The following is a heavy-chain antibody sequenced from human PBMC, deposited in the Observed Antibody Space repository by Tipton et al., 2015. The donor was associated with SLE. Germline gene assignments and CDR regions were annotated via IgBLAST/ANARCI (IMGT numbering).Heavy chain of an antibody. V-gene: IGHV4-61*01. J-gene: IGHJ4*02. CDR3: ARGARGYSYG. D-gene: IGHD5-18*01. Sequence: TLSLTCTVSGGSVRSGSYYWSWIRQPPGKGLEWIGYIYYSGSTNYNPSLKSRVTISVDTSKNQFSLKLTSVTAADTAVHYCARGARGYSYGWGQGALVTVSS. CDR2: IYYSGST. CDR1: GGSVRSGSYY.